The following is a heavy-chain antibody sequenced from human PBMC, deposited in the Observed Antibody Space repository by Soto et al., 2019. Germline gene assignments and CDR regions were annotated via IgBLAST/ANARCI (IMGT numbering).Heavy chain of an antibody. D-gene: IGHD6-13*01. Sequence: VGSLRLSCAASGFTFSDYYMTWIRQAPGSGLEWVSYISSSSGTISYANSVKGRFTISRDNAQNSLYLQMTSLRAEDTAVYYCARGTYRSKTDFDYWGQGTLVTVSS. CDR3: ARGTYRSKTDFDY. J-gene: IGHJ4*02. CDR1: GFTFSDYY. V-gene: IGHV3-11*01. CDR2: ISSSSGTI.